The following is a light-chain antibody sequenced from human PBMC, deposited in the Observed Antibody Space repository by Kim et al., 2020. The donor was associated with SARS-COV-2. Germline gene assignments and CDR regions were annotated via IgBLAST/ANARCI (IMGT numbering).Light chain of an antibody. V-gene: IGLV3-19*01. CDR1: SLRSYY. CDR2: GKN. J-gene: IGLJ2*01. CDR3: NSRDSSGNHLV. Sequence: SSELTQDPAVSVALGQTVRITCQGDSLRSYYASWYQQKPGQAPVLVIYGKNNRPSGIPDRFSVSSSGNTASLTITGAQAEDEADYYCNSRDSSGNHLVFG.